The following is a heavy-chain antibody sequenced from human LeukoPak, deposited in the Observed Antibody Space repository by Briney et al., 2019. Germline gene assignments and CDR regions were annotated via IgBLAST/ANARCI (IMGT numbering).Heavy chain of an antibody. Sequence: PGGSLRLSCAASGFTFSDYYMSWIRQAPGKGLEWVSYISSSNSYTNYADPVKGRFYADSVKGRFTISRDNAKNSLYLQMNSLRAEDTAVYYCASARSLYGYSGYDEPYFDSWGQGTLVTVSS. J-gene: IGHJ4*02. CDR2: ISSSNSYT. D-gene: IGHD5-12*01. CDR1: GFTFSDYY. CDR3: ASARSLYGYSGYDEPYFDS. V-gene: IGHV3-11*03.